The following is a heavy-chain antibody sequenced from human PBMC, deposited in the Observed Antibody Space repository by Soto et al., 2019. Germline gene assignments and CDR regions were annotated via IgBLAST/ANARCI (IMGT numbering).Heavy chain of an antibody. J-gene: IGHJ6*02. CDR3: APDPLRCSQRSHCIDA. Sequence: GGSLRLSCAASGFTFSSYAMSWVRQAPGKGLEWVSAISGSGGSTYYADPVRGRFTISRDNSKNTLYLQMNSLRAEDTAVYYCAPDPLRCSQRSHCIDACRQGTTVTVSS. CDR1: GFTFSSYA. D-gene: IGHD2-15*01. V-gene: IGHV3-23*01. CDR2: ISGSGGST.